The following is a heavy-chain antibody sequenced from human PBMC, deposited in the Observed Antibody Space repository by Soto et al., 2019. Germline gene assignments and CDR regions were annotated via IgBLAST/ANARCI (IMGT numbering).Heavy chain of an antibody. V-gene: IGHV3-23*01. Sequence: GWSLRLACASSVFIFISYAMSWVRQAPGKGLEWVSAISGSGGSTYYADSVKGRFTISRDNSKNTLYLQMNSLRAEDTAVYYCAKDTFSSGWYGAFDIWGQGTMVTVSS. CDR3: AKDTFSSGWYGAFDI. CDR1: VFIFISYA. D-gene: IGHD6-19*01. J-gene: IGHJ3*02. CDR2: ISGSGGST.